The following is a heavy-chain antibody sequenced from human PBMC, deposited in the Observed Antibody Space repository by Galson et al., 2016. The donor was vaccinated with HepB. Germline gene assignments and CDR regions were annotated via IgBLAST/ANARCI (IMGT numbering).Heavy chain of an antibody. CDR2: IDWNDNK. CDR3: ARIAAAGPYYYAMDV. J-gene: IGHJ6*02. CDR1: GFSLSTSGMR. Sequence: PALVKPTQTLTLTCTFSGFSLSTSGMRMNWVRQPPGKALEWLARIDWNDNKFYNASLKTRLTISKDTSKNRVVLTMTNMDPVDTATYYCARIAAAGPYYYAMDVWGQGTTVTVSS. D-gene: IGHD6-13*01. V-gene: IGHV2-70*04.